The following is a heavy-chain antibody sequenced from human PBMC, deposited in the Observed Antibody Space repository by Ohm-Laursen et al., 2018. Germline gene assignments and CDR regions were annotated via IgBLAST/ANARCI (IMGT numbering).Heavy chain of an antibody. V-gene: IGHV3-23*01. CDR2: ISGGGDDT. J-gene: IGHJ4*02. Sequence: SLRLSCSASGFTFSNYAMSWVRQAPGKGLEWVSGISGGGDDTHYADPVKGRFTISRDNSKNTLYLQMNSLRGEDTAIYYCAKAYTTSSGYFDYWGQGTLVTVSS. CDR1: GFTFSNYA. D-gene: IGHD3-16*01. CDR3: AKAYTTSSGYFDY.